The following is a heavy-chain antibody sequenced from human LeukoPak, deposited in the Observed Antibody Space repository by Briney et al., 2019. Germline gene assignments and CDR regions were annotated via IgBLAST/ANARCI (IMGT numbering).Heavy chain of an antibody. CDR2: ISYDGSNK. CDR1: GFTFSSYA. CDR3: ARDFGSGWHVTATNYFDY. Sequence: GRSLRLSCAASGFTFSSYAMHWVRQAPGKGLEWVAVISYDGSNKYYADSVKGRFTISRDNSKNTLYLQMNSLRAEDTAVYYCARDFGSGWHVTATNYFDYWGQGTLVTVSS. J-gene: IGHJ4*02. V-gene: IGHV3-30-3*01. D-gene: IGHD6-19*01.